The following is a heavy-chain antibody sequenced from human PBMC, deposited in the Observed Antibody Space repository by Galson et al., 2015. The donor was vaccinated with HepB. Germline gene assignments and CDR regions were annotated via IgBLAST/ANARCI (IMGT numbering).Heavy chain of an antibody. J-gene: IGHJ6*02. CDR2: ISAYNGNT. D-gene: IGHD1-14*01. V-gene: IGHV1-18*01. Sequence: QSGAEVKKPGASVKVSCKASGYTFTSYGISWVRQAPGQGLEWMGWISAYNGNTNYAQKLQGRVTMTTDTSTSTAYMELRSLGSEDTAVYYCASPRGHTTAYGMDVWGQGATVTVSS. CDR1: GYTFTSYG. CDR3: ASPRGHTTAYGMDV.